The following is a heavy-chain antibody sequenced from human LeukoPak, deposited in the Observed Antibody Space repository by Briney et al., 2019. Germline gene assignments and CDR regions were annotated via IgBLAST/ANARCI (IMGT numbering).Heavy chain of an antibody. D-gene: IGHD2-15*01. J-gene: IGHJ5*02. CDR1: GSTFTSYG. Sequence: ASVKVSCKASGSTFTSYGISWVRQAPGQGLEWMGWISAYYGNTNYAQKLQGRVTMTTDTSTSTAYMELRSLRSDDTAVYYCARAGYCSGGSCYRRWFDPWGQGTLVTVSS. CDR2: ISAYYGNT. V-gene: IGHV1-18*01. CDR3: ARAGYCSGGSCYRRWFDP.